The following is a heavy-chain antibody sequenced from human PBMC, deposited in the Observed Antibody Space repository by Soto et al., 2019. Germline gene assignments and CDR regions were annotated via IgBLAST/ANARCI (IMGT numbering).Heavy chain of an antibody. CDR1: GGTFSSYA. Sequence: QVQLERSGAEVKKPGSSVKVSCKASGGTFSSYAISWVRQAPGQGLEWMGGIIPIFDTADYAQKFQGRVTITADESTSTAYMELSSLRSEDTAVYYCASHGITGTWVYYYGMDVWGQGTTVTVSS. D-gene: IGHD1-7*01. V-gene: IGHV1-69*12. J-gene: IGHJ6*02. CDR2: IIPIFDTA. CDR3: ASHGITGTWVYYYGMDV.